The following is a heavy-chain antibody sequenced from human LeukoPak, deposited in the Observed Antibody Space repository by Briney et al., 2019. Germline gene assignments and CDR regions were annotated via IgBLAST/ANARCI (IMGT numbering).Heavy chain of an antibody. CDR3: ARQTGDPIRGNWFDP. CDR2: IHHSGST. J-gene: IGHJ5*02. D-gene: IGHD5-24*01. Sequence: SETLSLTCAVSGGSISSNNWWNWVRQPPGKGLEWIGEIHHSGSTHYNPSLKSRLTISVDKSKNQFSLKLTSVTAADTAVYYCARQTGDPIRGNWFDPWGQGTLVTVSS. V-gene: IGHV4-4*02. CDR1: GGSISSNNW.